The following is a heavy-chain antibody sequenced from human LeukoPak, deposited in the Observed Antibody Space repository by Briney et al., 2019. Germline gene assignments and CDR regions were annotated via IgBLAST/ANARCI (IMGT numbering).Heavy chain of an antibody. CDR2: INSDGSVT. J-gene: IGHJ4*02. V-gene: IGHV3-74*01. CDR3: ARGRPHGNDY. Sequence: GGSLRLSCAASGFTFSSYWMNWVRQAPGKGLVWVSHINSDGSVTNYADSVKGRFSISRDNAKNTLYLQMNSLRVEDTAVYYCARGRPHGNDYWGQGTLVTVSS. D-gene: IGHD4-23*01. CDR1: GFTFSSYW.